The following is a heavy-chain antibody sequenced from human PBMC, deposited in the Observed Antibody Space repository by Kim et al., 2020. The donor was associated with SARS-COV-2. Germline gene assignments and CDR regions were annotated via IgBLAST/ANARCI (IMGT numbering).Heavy chain of an antibody. Sequence: GESLKISCETSGFTFSTHWMSWVRRAPGKGLEWLAVIKQAQNEKFYADSVKGRFIISTDTAKNSLYLQMNSVRAEDTGVYYCARGRGDSWGRGTLVTVSS. CDR2: IKQAQNEK. CDR3: ARGRGDS. D-gene: IGHD3-10*01. CDR1: GFTFSTHW. V-gene: IGHV3-7*01. J-gene: IGHJ4*02.